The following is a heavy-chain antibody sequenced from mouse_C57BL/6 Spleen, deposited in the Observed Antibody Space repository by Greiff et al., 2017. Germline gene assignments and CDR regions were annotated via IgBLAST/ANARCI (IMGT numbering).Heavy chain of an antibody. D-gene: IGHD2-3*01. V-gene: IGHV1-76*01. CDR1: GYTFTDYY. CDR3: ARENYDGYNEAMDY. J-gene: IGHJ4*01. CDR2: IYPGSGNT. Sequence: VQLQQSGAELVRPGASVKLSCKASGYTFTDYYIHWVKQRPGQGLEWIGRIYPGSGNTYYNEKFKGKATLTVEKSSSTAYMQLSSLTSEDSAVYFCARENYDGYNEAMDYWGQGTSVTVSA.